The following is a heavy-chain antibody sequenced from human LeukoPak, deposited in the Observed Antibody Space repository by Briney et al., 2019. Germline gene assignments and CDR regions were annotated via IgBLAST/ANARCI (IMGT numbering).Heavy chain of an antibody. CDR2: IIPIFGTA. Sequence: SVKVSCKASGGTFSSYAISWVRQAPGQGLEWMGGIIPIFGTANYAQKFQGRVTITADESTSTAYMELSSLRSEGTAVYYCARDYHKYCSGGSCHDNWGQGTLVTVSS. J-gene: IGHJ4*02. D-gene: IGHD2-15*01. CDR1: GGTFSSYA. CDR3: ARDYHKYCSGGSCHDN. V-gene: IGHV1-69*13.